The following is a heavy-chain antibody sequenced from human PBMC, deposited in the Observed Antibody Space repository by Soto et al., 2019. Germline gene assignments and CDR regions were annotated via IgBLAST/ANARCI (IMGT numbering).Heavy chain of an antibody. V-gene: IGHV1-8*01. CDR1: GYTFTSHD. J-gene: IGHJ4*02. CDR3: AREHSSSWRFDY. Sequence: ASVKVSCKASGYTFTSHDINWVRQATGQGLEWMGWMNPNSGNTGYAQKFQGRVTMTRNTSISTAYMELSSLRSEDTAVYYCAREHSSSWRFDYWGQGNLVTVSX. D-gene: IGHD6-13*01. CDR2: MNPNSGNT.